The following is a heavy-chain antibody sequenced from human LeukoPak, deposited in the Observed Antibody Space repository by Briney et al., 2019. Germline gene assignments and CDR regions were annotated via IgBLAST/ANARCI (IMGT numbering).Heavy chain of an antibody. CDR3: ARELNDVDTAMVPLPDY. Sequence: GGSLRLSCAASGFTVSSNYMSWVRQAPGKGLEWVSVIYSGGSTYYADSVKGRFTISRDNSKNTLYLQMNSLRAEDTAVYYCARELNDVDTAMVPLPDYWGQGTLVTVSS. V-gene: IGHV3-53*01. CDR2: IYSGGST. J-gene: IGHJ4*02. CDR1: GFTVSSNY. D-gene: IGHD5-18*01.